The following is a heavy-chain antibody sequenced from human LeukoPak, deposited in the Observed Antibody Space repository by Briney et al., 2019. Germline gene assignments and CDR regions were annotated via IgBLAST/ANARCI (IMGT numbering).Heavy chain of an antibody. V-gene: IGHV3-33*01. CDR2: IWYDVSNK. D-gene: IGHD3-10*01. CDR3: ARGYGVRGVIITPGY. Sequence: GRSLRLSCAASGFTFSSYGMHWVRQAPGKGLEWVAVIWYDVSNKYYADSVKGRFTISRDNSKNTLYLQMNSLRAEDTAVYYCARGYGVRGVIITPGYWGQGTLVTVSS. CDR1: GFTFSSYG. J-gene: IGHJ4*02.